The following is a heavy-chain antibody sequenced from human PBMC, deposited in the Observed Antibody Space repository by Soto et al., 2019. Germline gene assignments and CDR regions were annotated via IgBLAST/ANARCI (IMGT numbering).Heavy chain of an antibody. D-gene: IGHD2-15*01. V-gene: IGHV4-34*01. CDR1: GGSFSGYY. J-gene: IGHJ6*02. Sequence: QVQLQQWGAGLLKPSETLSLTCAVYGGSFSGYYWSWIRQPPGKGLEWIGEINHSGSTIYNPSLKSRVTISVDTSKNQFSLKLSSVTAADTAVYYCARGGYCSGGSCLFRALDVWGQGTTVTVSS. CDR2: INHSGST. CDR3: ARGGYCSGGSCLFRALDV.